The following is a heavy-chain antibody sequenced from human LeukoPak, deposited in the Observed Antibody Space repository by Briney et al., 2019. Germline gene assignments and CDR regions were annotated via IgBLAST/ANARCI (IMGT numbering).Heavy chain of an antibody. J-gene: IGHJ6*03. D-gene: IGHD2-2*01. CDR1: GYTLTELS. V-gene: IGHV1-24*01. CDR2: FDPEDGET. CDR3: ATVSPRGYCSSTSCYFYYMDV. Sequence: ASVKVSCKVSGYTLTELSMHWVRQAPGKGLEWMGGFDPEDGETIYAQKFQGRVTMTEDTSTDTAYMELSSLRSEDTAVYYCATVSPRGYCSSTSCYFYYMDVWGKGTTVTVSS.